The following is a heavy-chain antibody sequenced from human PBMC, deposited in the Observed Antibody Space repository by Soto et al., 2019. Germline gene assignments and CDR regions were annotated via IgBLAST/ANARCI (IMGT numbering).Heavy chain of an antibody. CDR1: GGSISSGGYY. CDR2: IYYSGST. Sequence: SETLSLTCTVSGGSISSGGYYWSWIRQHPGKGLEWIGYIYYSGSTYYNPSLKSRVTISVDTSKNQFSLKLSSVTAADTAVYYCAREVPEPTMRNSGYGDYENDAFDIWGQGTMVTVSS. J-gene: IGHJ3*02. D-gene: IGHD4-17*01. CDR3: AREVPEPTMRNSGYGDYENDAFDI. V-gene: IGHV4-31*02.